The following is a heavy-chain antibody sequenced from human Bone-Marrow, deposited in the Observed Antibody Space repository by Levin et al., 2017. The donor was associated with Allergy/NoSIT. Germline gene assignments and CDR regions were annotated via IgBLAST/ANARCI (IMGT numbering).Heavy chain of an antibody. CDR3: ATDYGDYQRRNYFVA. Sequence: GESLKISCKATTYAFSTYYIHLLRQAPGQGLEWMGVVNPSGASTSYAQRFQDRVVMTRDTSTSTVDVELSSLRSEDTALYYCATDYGDYQRRNYFVAWGQGTLVTVSS. CDR2: VNPSGAST. V-gene: IGHV1-46*01. J-gene: IGHJ5*02. CDR1: TYAFSTYY. D-gene: IGHD4-17*01.